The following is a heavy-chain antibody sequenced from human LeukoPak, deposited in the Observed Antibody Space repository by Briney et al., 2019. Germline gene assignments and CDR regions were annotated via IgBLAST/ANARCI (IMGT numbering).Heavy chain of an antibody. CDR1: GFSFSTHW. CDR2: IKSDGSST. CDR3: GTAIFGVVSG. V-gene: IGHV3-74*01. Sequence: GGSLRLSCAASGFSFSTHWMYWVRQAPGKGLVWVSGIKSDGSSTNYVDSVKGRFTISRDNAKNTLYLQMNSLRPEDTAVYYCGTAIFGVVSGWGQGTLVTVSS. D-gene: IGHD3-3*01. J-gene: IGHJ4*02.